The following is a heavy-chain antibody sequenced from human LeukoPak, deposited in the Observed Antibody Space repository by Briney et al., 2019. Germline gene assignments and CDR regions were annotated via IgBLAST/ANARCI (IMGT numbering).Heavy chain of an antibody. J-gene: IGHJ3*02. V-gene: IGHV1-24*01. CDR3: AKLAARDAFDI. D-gene: IGHD6-6*01. CDR1: GYTLTELT. CDR2: FDPEDGET. Sequence: ASVKVSCKVSGYTLTELTMHWVRQAPGEGLEWMGGFDPEDGETIYAQKFQGRVTMTEDTSTDTAYMELSSLRSEDTAVYYCAKLAARDAFDIWGQGTMVTVSS.